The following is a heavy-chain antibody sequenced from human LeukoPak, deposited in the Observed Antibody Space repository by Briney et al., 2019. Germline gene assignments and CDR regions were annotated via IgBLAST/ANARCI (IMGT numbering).Heavy chain of an antibody. CDR2: VCGDGNRS. V-gene: IGHV3-74*01. CDR1: GFTFTVYW. D-gene: IGHD2-21*02. J-gene: IGHJ1*01. Sequence: GGSLTLSCAASGFTFTVYWIYWVRQAPGKGLVWVARVCGDGNRSTYAESVKGRFTISRDNAKNTVYLQMNSLRAEDTAVYYCARTYCGGDCYGYFQHWGQGTLVTVSS. CDR3: ARTYCGGDCYGYFQH.